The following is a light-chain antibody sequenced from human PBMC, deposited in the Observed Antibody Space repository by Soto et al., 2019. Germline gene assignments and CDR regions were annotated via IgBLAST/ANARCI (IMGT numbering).Light chain of an antibody. CDR2: DVT. Sequence: QSALTQPASVSGSPGQSITISCTGTSSDVCSYNFVSWYLQYPGKAPKLMIYDVTNRPSGVSNRFSGSKSGNTASLTISGLQAEYEADYYCSSFTSSSTPVVFGGGTKLTVL. CDR1: SSDVCSYNF. CDR3: SSFTSSSTPVV. V-gene: IGLV2-14*01. J-gene: IGLJ2*01.